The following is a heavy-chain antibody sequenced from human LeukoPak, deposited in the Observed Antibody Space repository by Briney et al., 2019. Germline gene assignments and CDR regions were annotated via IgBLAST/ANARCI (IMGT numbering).Heavy chain of an antibody. Sequence: SEALSLTCTVSGGSISSYYWGWIRQPPGKGLEWIGCIYYSGSTNYNPSLKSRVTISVGTSKSQFSLNLSSVTAADTAVYYCARARYNWFDPWGQGPLVTVSS. CDR3: ARARYNWFDP. CDR1: GGSISSYY. J-gene: IGHJ5*02. CDR2: IYYSGST. V-gene: IGHV4-59*01.